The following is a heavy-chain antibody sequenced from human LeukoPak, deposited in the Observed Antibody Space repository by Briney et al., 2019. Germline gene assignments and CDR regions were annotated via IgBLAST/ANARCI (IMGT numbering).Heavy chain of an antibody. CDR3: ARGAHTGYSYGNFDY. CDR2: INPNSGGT. CDR1: GYTFTGYY. Sequence: ASVKVSCKASGYTFTGYYMHWVRQAPGQGLEWMGWINPNSGGTNYAQKFQGRVTMTTDTSTSTAYMELRSLRSDDTAVYYCARGAHTGYSYGNFDYWGQGTLVTVSS. D-gene: IGHD5-18*01. V-gene: IGHV1-2*02. J-gene: IGHJ4*02.